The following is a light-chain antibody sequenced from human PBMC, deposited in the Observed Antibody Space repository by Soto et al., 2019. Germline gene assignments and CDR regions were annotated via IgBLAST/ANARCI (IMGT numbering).Light chain of an antibody. Sequence: QSALTQPASVSGSPGQSITISCTGTSSDVGAYNFVSWYQQHPGKVPNLMIFDVSSRPSGVSDRLYGSKSGNTASLTISGPQAEDEGDYYCSSYTSSSTHVFGSGTKVTVL. J-gene: IGLJ1*01. V-gene: IGLV2-14*03. CDR3: SSYTSSSTHV. CDR2: DVS. CDR1: SSDVGAYNF.